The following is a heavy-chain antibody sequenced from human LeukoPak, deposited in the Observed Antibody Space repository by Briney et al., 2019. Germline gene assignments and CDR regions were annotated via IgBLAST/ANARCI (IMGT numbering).Heavy chain of an antibody. V-gene: IGHV3-21*04. CDR1: GFTFSSYW. Sequence: GGSLRLSCAASGFTFSSYWMHWVRQAPGKGLEWVSSISSSSSYIYYADSVKGRFTISRDNAKNSLYLQMNSLRAEDTAVYYCAKGGYSYGYSDYWGQGTLVTVSS. J-gene: IGHJ4*02. D-gene: IGHD5-18*01. CDR2: ISSSSSYI. CDR3: AKGGYSYGYSDY.